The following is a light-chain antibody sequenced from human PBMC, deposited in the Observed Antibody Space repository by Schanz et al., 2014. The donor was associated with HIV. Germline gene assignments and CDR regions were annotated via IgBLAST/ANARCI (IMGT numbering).Light chain of an antibody. CDR2: EVN. CDR3: CSYAGDYWV. CDR1: SSDVGGHNY. J-gene: IGLJ3*02. V-gene: IGLV2-8*01. Sequence: QSALTQPPSASGSPGQSVTISCTGTSSDVGGHNYVSWYQHHPGKAPKLIIYEVNKRPSGVPDRFSGSRSGNTASLTVSGLQAEDEADYYCCSYAGDYWVFGGGTKLTVL.